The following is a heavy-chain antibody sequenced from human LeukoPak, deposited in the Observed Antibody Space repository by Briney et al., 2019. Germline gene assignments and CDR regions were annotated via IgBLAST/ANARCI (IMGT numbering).Heavy chain of an antibody. CDR1: GFTFSRYD. D-gene: IGHD6-13*01. V-gene: IGHV3-30*18. J-gene: IGHJ4*02. Sequence: GGSLRLSCAACGFTFSRYDLHWVRQAPGKGLEWVAVIANDGKDKKYRDSVKGRFSISRDNSKSTLYLQMNSLRAEDTGVYYCAKNQQVGAAAYYFDSWGQGTLVTVPS. CDR2: IANDGKDK. CDR3: AKNQQVGAAAYYFDS.